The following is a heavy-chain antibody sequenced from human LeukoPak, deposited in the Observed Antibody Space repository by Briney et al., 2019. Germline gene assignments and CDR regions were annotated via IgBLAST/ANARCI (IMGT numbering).Heavy chain of an antibody. D-gene: IGHD3-22*01. CDR1: GGSISSYY. CDR3: ARSFSSGYFVAYGYYFDY. V-gene: IGHV4-34*01. J-gene: IGHJ4*02. CDR2: INHSGST. Sequence: SETLSLTCTVSGGSISSYYWSWIRQPPGKGLEWIGEINHSGSTNYNPSLKSRVTISVDTSKNQFSLKLSSVTAADTAVYYCARSFSSGYFVAYGYYFDYWGQGTLVTVSS.